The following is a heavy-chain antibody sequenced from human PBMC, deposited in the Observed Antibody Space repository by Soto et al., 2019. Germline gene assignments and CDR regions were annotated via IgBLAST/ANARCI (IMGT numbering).Heavy chain of an antibody. V-gene: IGHV4-59*01. J-gene: IGHJ4*02. CDR2: IYYSGDT. Sequence: SETLSLTCTVSGVSISSYYWSWIRPPPGKGLEWIGYIYYSGDTNYNPSLKSRVTISVDTSKTQFSLKLSSVTAADTAVYYCARGPPRGYYDSSGYYSYFDYWGQGTLVTVSS. D-gene: IGHD3-22*01. CDR3: ARGPPRGYYDSSGYYSYFDY. CDR1: GVSISSYY.